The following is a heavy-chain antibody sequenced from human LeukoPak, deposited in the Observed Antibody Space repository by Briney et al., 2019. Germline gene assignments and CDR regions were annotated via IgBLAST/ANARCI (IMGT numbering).Heavy chain of an antibody. CDR2: ISSSSSYI. CDR1: GFTFSSYS. CDR3: ARDLLGISGSYTDY. J-gene: IGHJ4*02. V-gene: IGHV3-21*01. D-gene: IGHD1-26*01. Sequence: PGGSLRLSCAASGFTFSSYSMNWVRQAPGKGLEWVSSISSSSSYIYYADSVKGRFTISRDNAKNPLYLQMNSLRAEDTAVYYCARDLLGISGSYTDYWGQGTLVTVSS.